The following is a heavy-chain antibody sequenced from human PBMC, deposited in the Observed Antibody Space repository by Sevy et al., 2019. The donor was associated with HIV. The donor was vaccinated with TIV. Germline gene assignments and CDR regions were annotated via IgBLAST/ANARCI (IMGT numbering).Heavy chain of an antibody. Sequence: GGSLRLSCAASGFSLNSYWMSWVRQAPGKGLEWVANIKQDGSVKYYVDSVKGRFTISRDNARNLLYLQMNSLRAEDTALYYWGRAMAADGSFWGQGTLVTVSS. CDR2: IKQDGSVK. CDR3: GRAMAADGSF. J-gene: IGHJ4*02. V-gene: IGHV3-7*01. CDR1: GFSLNSYW. D-gene: IGHD6-13*01.